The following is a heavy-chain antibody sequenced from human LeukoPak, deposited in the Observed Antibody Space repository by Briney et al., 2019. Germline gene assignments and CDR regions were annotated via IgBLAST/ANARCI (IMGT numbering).Heavy chain of an antibody. CDR1: GFTFSSYA. D-gene: IGHD3-22*01. V-gene: IGHV3-23*01. Sequence: GGSLRLSCAASGFTFSSYAMSWVRQAPGKGLEWVSAISGSGGSTYYADSVEGRFTISRDTSKNTLYLQMNSLRAEDTAVYYCAKSAYNYDSSGNYYAPFDYWGQGTLVTVSS. CDR3: AKSAYNYDSSGNYYAPFDY. CDR2: ISGSGGST. J-gene: IGHJ4*02.